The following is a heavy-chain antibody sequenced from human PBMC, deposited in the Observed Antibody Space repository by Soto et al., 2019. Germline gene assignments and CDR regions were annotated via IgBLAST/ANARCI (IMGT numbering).Heavy chain of an antibody. Sequence: PGGSLRLSCTASGFTFGDYAITWFRQAPGKGLEWVGFIRSKAYGVTTEYAASVKDRFTVSRDDSKSIAYLQMNSLKTEDTAVYYCSTAYSSSSSCDISPFDPWGQGT. V-gene: IGHV3-49*03. CDR2: IRSKAYGVTT. D-gene: IGHD2-2*02. CDR1: GFTFGDYA. CDR3: STAYSSSSSCDISPFDP. J-gene: IGHJ5*02.